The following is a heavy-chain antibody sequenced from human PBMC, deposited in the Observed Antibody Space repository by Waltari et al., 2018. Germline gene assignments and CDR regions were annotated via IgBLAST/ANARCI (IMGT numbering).Heavy chain of an antibody. J-gene: IGHJ4*02. CDR1: GDSISRGSYY. V-gene: IGHV4-61*02. CDR3: ARHGSNVVVPVASPSGFDY. Sequence: QVQLQESGPGLVKPSQTLSLTCTVPGDSISRGSYYWNWIRQPAGKGVEWMGIIYPGDSDTRYSPSFQGQVTISADKSITTAYLQWSSLTASDTAMFYCARHGSNVVVPVASPSGFDYWGQGTLVTVSS. D-gene: IGHD2-2*01. CDR2: IYPGDSDT.